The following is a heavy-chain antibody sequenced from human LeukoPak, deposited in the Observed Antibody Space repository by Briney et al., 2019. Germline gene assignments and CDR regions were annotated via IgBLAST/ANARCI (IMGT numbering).Heavy chain of an antibody. D-gene: IGHD3/OR15-3a*01. J-gene: IGHJ4*02. Sequence: PSETLSLTCRVSGGSISSYCWSWIRQPPGKGLEWIGYIYYSGSTNYNPSLKSRVTISVDTSKNQFSLKLSSVTAADTAVYYCARRTGYYDGFDYWGQGTLVTVSS. CDR1: GGSISSYC. V-gene: IGHV4-59*01. CDR2: IYYSGST. CDR3: ARRTGYYDGFDY.